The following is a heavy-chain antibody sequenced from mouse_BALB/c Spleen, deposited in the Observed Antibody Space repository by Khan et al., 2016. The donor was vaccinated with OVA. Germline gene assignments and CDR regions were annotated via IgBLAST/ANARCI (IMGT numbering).Heavy chain of an antibody. D-gene: IGHD4-1*01. CDR2: IRSDSITL. CDR3: ARGNWGWFAY. J-gene: IGHJ3*01. Sequence: EVELVESGGGLVQPGESRKLSCAASGFTFSSFGMHWVRQAPEKGLEWVAYIRSDSITLYYADTVKGRFTISRDNPRNPLFLQLTSLRSEDTAMYYCARGNWGWFAYWGQGTLVTVSA. V-gene: IGHV5-17*02. CDR1: GFTFSSFG.